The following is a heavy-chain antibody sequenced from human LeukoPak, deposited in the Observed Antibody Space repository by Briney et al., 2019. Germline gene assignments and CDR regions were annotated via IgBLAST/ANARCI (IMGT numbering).Heavy chain of an antibody. V-gene: IGHV4-59*11. CDR2: IYYSGST. Sequence: SETLSLTCTVSGGSISSHYWSWIRQPPGKGLEWVGYIYYSGSTNYNPSLKSRVTISVDTSKHHFSLKLISVTAADTAVYYCARGIAAAGIIDYWGQGTLVTVSS. CDR3: ARGIAAAGIIDY. CDR1: GGSISSHY. D-gene: IGHD6-13*01. J-gene: IGHJ4*02.